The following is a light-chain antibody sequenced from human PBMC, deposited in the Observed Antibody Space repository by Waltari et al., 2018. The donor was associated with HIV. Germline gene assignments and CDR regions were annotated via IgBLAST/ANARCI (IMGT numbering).Light chain of an antibody. J-gene: IGKJ2*01. Sequence: ELVMMQSPATLFISPGARATSFCRASQSVSSNLAWYQQNFGQAPRLLIYDASTRATGIPARVSGSGSGTEFTLTISSLQSEDFAVYYCQQYNKWPPGYTFGQGTKLEIK. V-gene: IGKV3-15*01. CDR1: QSVSSN. CDR2: DAS. CDR3: QQYNKWPPGYT.